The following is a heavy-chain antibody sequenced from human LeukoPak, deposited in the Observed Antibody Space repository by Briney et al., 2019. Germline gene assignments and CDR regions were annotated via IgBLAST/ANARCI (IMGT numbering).Heavy chain of an antibody. V-gene: IGHV3-23*01. Sequence: PGGSLRLSCAASGFTFSSYAMSWVRQAPGKGLEWVSAISGSGGSTYYADSVKGRFTISRDNSKNTLYLQMNSLRAEDTAVYYCARDWYGSGLYYFDFWGQGTLVTVSS. D-gene: IGHD3-10*01. CDR2: ISGSGGST. CDR1: GFTFSSYA. CDR3: ARDWYGSGLYYFDF. J-gene: IGHJ4*02.